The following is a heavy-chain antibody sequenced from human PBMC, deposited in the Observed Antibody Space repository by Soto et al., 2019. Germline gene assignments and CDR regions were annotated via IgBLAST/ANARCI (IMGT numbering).Heavy chain of an antibody. J-gene: IGHJ4*02. D-gene: IGHD4-17*01. CDR3: AREDYGDYHDY. V-gene: IGHV3-48*01. CDR1: GFTFSSYS. CDR2: ISSSSSTI. Sequence: ESGGGLVQPGGSLRLSCAASGFTFSSYSMNWVRQAPGKGLEWVSYISSSSSTIYYADSVKGRFTISRDNAKNSLYLQMNSLRAEDTAVYYCAREDYGDYHDYWGQGTLVTVSS.